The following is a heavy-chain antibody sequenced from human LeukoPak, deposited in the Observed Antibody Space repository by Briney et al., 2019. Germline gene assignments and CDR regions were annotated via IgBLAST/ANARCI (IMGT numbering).Heavy chain of an antibody. CDR3: ARRASTERGHSYGLDY. CDR2: ISFSGTYT. J-gene: IGHJ4*02. D-gene: IGHD5-18*01. Sequence: PGGSLRLSCAASGFSFSSYSMNWVRQAPGKGLEWVSSISFSGTYTYYADSLKGRITISRDNARRSLFLQMNSLRAEDTAVYYCARRASTERGHSYGLDYWGQGTLVTVSS. V-gene: IGHV3-21*01. CDR1: GFSFSSYS.